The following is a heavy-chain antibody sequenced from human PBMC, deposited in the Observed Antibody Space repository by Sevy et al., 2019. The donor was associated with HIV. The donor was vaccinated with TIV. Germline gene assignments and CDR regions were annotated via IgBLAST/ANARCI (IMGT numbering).Heavy chain of an antibody. V-gene: IGHV1-18*04. J-gene: IGHJ4*02. CDR3: ARGRGIAVAGGGYYSDY. CDR2: ISTYNGKT. Sequence: ASVKVSCMASGYTFSRSVITWVRQAPGQGLEWMGWISTYNGKTNYAQKFQDRVTMTTDTSTNKAYIELRSLRSDDAAIYFCARGRGIAVAGGGYYSDYWGQGSLVTVSS. CDR1: GYTFSRSV. D-gene: IGHD6-19*01.